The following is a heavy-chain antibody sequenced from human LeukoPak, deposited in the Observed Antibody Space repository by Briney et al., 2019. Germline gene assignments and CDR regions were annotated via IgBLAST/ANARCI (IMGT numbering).Heavy chain of an antibody. Sequence: SETLSLTCTVPGGSISSYYWSWIRQPAGKGLEWIGRIYTSGSTNYNPSLKSRVTMSVDTSKNQFSLELSSVTAADTAVYYCARDFSPITIFGVVMPTLDYWGQGTLVTVSS. CDR3: ARDFSPITIFGVVMPTLDY. CDR1: GGSISSYY. J-gene: IGHJ4*02. CDR2: IYTSGST. D-gene: IGHD3-3*01. V-gene: IGHV4-4*07.